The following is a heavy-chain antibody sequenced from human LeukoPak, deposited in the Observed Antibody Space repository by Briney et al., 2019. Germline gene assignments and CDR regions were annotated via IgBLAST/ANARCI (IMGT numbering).Heavy chain of an antibody. CDR1: GFTVSSNY. J-gene: IGHJ4*02. V-gene: IGHV3-66*01. CDR2: IYSGGST. Sequence: GGSLRLSCAASGFTVSSNYMSWVRQAPGKGLEWVSVIYSGGSTYYADSVKGRFTISRDNSKNTLYLQMNSLRAEDTAVYYCAREVYSSGRSGLSFGYFDYWGQGTLVTVSS. CDR3: AREVYSSGRSGLSFGYFDY. D-gene: IGHD6-19*01.